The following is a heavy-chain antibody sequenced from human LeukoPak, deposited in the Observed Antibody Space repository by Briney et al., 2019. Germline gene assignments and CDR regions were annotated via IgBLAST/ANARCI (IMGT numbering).Heavy chain of an antibody. J-gene: IGHJ4*02. Sequence: SETLSLTCTVSGGSISSGGYYWSWIRQPPGKGLEWIGYIYHSGSTYYNPSLKSRVTISVDRSKNQFSLKLSSVTAADTAVYYCARGFGELRFDYWGQGTLVTVSS. CDR2: IYHSGST. CDR3: ARGFGELRFDY. D-gene: IGHD3-10*01. CDR1: GGSISSGGYY. V-gene: IGHV4-30-2*01.